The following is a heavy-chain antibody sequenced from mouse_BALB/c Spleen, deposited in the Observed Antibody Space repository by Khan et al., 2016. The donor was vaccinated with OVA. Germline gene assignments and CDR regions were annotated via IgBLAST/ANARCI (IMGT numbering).Heavy chain of an antibody. CDR3: ARIYGSDFDY. CDR2: INPHIGET. V-gene: IGHV1-20*02. CDR1: GYSFTGYF. J-gene: IGHJ2*01. D-gene: IGHD1-1*01. Sequence: VRLQQSGPELVKPGASVKISCKASGYSFTGYFMNWVMQSHGKSLEWIGRINPHIGETFYNQKFKGKATLTVDESSSTAHMELRSLASEDSAVYYGARIYGSDFDYWGQGTTLTVSS.